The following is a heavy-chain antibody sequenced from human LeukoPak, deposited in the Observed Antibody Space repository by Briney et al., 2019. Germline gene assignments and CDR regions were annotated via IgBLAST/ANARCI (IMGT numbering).Heavy chain of an antibody. CDR1: GFTVSSNY. V-gene: IGHV3-66*02. D-gene: IGHD3-10*01. CDR3: ARSVLLWFGVNPGAFDI. Sequence: GGSLRLSCAASGFTVSSNYMSWVRQAPGKGLEWVSVIYSGGSTYYADSVKGRFTISRDNSKNTLYLQMNSLRAEDTAVYYCARSVLLWFGVNPGAFDIWGQGTMVTVSS. J-gene: IGHJ3*02. CDR2: IYSGGST.